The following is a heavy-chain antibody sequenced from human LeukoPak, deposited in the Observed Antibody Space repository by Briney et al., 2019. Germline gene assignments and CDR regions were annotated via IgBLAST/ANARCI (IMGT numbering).Heavy chain of an antibody. D-gene: IGHD3-22*01. J-gene: IGHJ4*02. CDR3: ASYSSLAHYDSSGPFDY. V-gene: IGHV5-51*01. CDR2: IYPGDSDT. Sequence: LGESLKISCKGSGYSFTNYWIGWVRQMPGKGLEWMGIIYPGDSDTRYSPSFQGQVTISADKSISTAYLQWSSLKASDTAMYYCASYSSLAHYDSSGPFDYWGQGTLVTVSS. CDR1: GYSFTNYW.